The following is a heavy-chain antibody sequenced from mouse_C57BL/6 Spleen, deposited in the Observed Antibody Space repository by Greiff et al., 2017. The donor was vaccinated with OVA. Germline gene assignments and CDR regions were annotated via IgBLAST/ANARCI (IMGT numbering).Heavy chain of an antibody. CDR2: IYPRDGST. V-gene: IGHV1-78*01. Sequence: VQLQQSDAELVKPGASVKISCKVSGYTFTAHTIHWMKQRPEQGLEWIGYIYPRDGSTKYNEKFKGKATLTADKSSSTAYMQLNSLTSEDSAVYFCARSGASTMVTKGAMDYWGQGTSVTVSS. CDR1: GYTFTAHT. CDR3: ARSGASTMVTKGAMDY. J-gene: IGHJ4*01. D-gene: IGHD2-2*01.